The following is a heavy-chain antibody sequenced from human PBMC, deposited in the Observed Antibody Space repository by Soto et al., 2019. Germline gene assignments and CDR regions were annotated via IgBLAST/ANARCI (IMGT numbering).Heavy chain of an antibody. CDR2: IKQDGSEK. CDR3: ARYTIFGVVINPDAFDI. D-gene: IGHD3-3*01. CDR1: GFTFSSYW. V-gene: IGHV3-7*01. J-gene: IGHJ3*02. Sequence: EVQLVESGGGLVQPGGSLRLSCAASGFTFSSYWMSWVRQAPGKGLEWVANIKQDGSEKYYVDSVKGRFTISRDNAKNSLYLQMNSLSAEDTAVYYCARYTIFGVVINPDAFDIWGQGTMVTVSS.